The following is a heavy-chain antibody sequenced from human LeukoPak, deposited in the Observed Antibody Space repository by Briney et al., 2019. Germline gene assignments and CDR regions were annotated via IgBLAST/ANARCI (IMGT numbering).Heavy chain of an antibody. Sequence: PGGSLRLSCAASGFTFSNAWMSWVRQAPGKGLEWVGRIKSKTDGGTTDYAAPVKGRFTISRDDSKNTLYLQMNSLKTEDTAVYYCTTKRTRITMIVDYWGQGTLVTVSS. CDR1: GFTFSNAW. CDR3: TTKRTRITMIVDY. D-gene: IGHD3-22*01. CDR2: IKSKTDGGTT. V-gene: IGHV3-15*01. J-gene: IGHJ4*02.